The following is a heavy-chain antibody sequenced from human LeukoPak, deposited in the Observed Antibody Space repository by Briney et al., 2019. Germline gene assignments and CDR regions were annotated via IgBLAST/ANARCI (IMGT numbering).Heavy chain of an antibody. V-gene: IGHV3-7*01. CDR2: IKQDGRER. D-gene: IGHD6-19*01. J-gene: IGHJ6*03. Sequence: PGGSLRLSCAASGFSFGRYWMTWGRQGPGKGLGWVANIKQDGRERYYVDSVKVRFTIPRDTDKNSLHLQMNSLRAEDTAVYYCARGFIGSGWSDDYYMDVWGKGTTVTVSS. CDR3: ARGFIGSGWSDDYYMDV. CDR1: GFSFGRYW.